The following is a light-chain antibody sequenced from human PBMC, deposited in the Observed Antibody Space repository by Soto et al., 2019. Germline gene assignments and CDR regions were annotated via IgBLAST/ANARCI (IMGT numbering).Light chain of an antibody. Sequence: ENLLTQSPATLSLSAGERATHFCRASEIINSGYLAWYQQKPGRAPRLLIYGASKRATGIPDRFSGSESGTHFTLTIDSLEPEDSAVYYCQQYGSSPPFGQGTRLEIK. CDR1: EIINSGY. CDR3: QQYGSSPP. CDR2: GAS. V-gene: IGKV3-20*01. J-gene: IGKJ5*01.